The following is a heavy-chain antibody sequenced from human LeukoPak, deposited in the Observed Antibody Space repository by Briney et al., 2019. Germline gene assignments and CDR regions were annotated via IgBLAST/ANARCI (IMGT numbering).Heavy chain of an antibody. V-gene: IGHV3-13*04. D-gene: IGHD1-26*01. CDR1: GFIFSSYD. CDR2: IAITGDT. CDR3: TRGLTGGLDS. J-gene: IGHJ5*01. Sequence: GGSLRLSCAASGFIFSSYDMHWVRQAPGKGLEWVSSIAITGDTYYLVSVKGRFTISRENAKNSLYLQMNSLRAGDTAVYYCTRGLTGGLDSWGQGTLVTVSS.